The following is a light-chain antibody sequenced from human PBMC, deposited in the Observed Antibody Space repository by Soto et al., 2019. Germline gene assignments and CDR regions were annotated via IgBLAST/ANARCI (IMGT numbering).Light chain of an antibody. V-gene: IGKV1-12*01. CDR2: AAS. CDR1: QGISSW. Sequence: IQMPQSMYSLPATVRARDPISCRASQGISSWLAWYQQKPGKAPKLLIYAASSLHRGFPSGFGGSGAGIDLTLTISTLLPEEFATYYSQHPISFPITQGQGTRLEIK. CDR3: QHPISFPIT. J-gene: IGKJ5*01.